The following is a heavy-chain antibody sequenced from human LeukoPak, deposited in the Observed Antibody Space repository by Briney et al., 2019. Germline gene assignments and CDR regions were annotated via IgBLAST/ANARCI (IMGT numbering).Heavy chain of an antibody. CDR2: ISGSGGRT. Sequence: GGSLRLSCEASGFLFSSYAMSWVRQAPARGLECVSAISGSGGRTYYADSVKGRFTISRDNSKNTLYLQMSNLRVEDMAVYYCAKAGAYYYESSGRTFEYWGQGTLVTVSS. J-gene: IGHJ4*02. CDR3: AKAGAYYYESSGRTFEY. V-gene: IGHV3-23*01. D-gene: IGHD3-22*01. CDR1: GFLFSSYA.